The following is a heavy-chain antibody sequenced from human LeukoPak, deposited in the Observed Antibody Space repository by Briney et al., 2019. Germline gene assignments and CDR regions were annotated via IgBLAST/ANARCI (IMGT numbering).Heavy chain of an antibody. CDR2: IKQDGSER. J-gene: IGHJ4*02. D-gene: IGHD3-10*01. V-gene: IGHV3-7*01. CDR3: ARDDGVRAFDY. CDR1: GFTFSTYW. Sequence: GGSLRLSCAASGFTFSTYWMSWVRQAPGRGLEWVANIKQDGSERYYVDSVKGRFTVSRDNAKNSLYLQMNSLRAEDTAVYYCARDDGVRAFDYGGRGTLVSVSS.